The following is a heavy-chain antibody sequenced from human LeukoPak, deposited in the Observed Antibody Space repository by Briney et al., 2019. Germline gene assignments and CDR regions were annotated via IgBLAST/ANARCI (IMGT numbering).Heavy chain of an antibody. CDR2: IIPILGIA. D-gene: IGHD2-21*02. CDR1: GGTFSSYT. V-gene: IGHV1-69*02. J-gene: IGHJ4*02. CDR3: AKTHSPYCGGDCPFDY. Sequence: GASVKLSCKASGGTFSSYTSSWVRQAPGQGLEWMGRIIPILGIANYAQKFQGRVTITADKSTSTAYMELSSLRSEDTAVYYCAKTHSPYCGGDCPFDYWGQGTLVTVSS.